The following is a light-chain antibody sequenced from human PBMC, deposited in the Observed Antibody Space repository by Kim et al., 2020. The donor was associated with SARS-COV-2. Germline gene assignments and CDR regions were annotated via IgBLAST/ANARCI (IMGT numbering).Light chain of an antibody. CDR1: QGISNF. CDR2: AAS. J-gene: IGKJ1*01. V-gene: IGKV1-27*01. Sequence: DIQMTQSPSSLSASVGDRVTITCRASQGISNFLAWYQQKPGKVPKLLMFAASSLQSRVPSRFSGSGSGTDFTLTISSLQPEDVATYYCQMYNSAPTWTFGQGTKVDIK. CDR3: QMYNSAPTWT.